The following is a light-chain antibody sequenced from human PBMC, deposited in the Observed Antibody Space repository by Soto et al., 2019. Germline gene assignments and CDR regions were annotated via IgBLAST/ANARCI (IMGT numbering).Light chain of an antibody. V-gene: IGKV3-20*01. CDR3: QLYGSSSWT. CDR2: GAS. CDR1: QSVSSSH. Sequence: EIVLTQSPGTLSLSPGERATLSCRASQSVSSSHLAWYHQKPGQAPRLLIYGASSRATGIPDRFSGSGSGTDFTLTISRLEPEDFAVYYCQLYGSSSWTFGQGTTVDI. J-gene: IGKJ1*01.